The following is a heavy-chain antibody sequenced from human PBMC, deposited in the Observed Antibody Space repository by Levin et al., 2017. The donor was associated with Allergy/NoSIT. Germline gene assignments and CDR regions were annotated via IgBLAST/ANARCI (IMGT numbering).Heavy chain of an antibody. CDR2: IDWDDDK. Sequence: SGPTLVKPTQTPTLTCTFSGFSLSTSGMCVSWIRQPPGKALEWLARIDWDDDKYYSTSLKTRLTISKDTSKNQVVLTMTNMDPVDTATYYCARMGRGLSYFDYWGQGTLVTVSS. CDR3: ARMGRGLSYFDY. J-gene: IGHJ4*02. CDR1: GFSLSTSGMC. V-gene: IGHV2-70*11. D-gene: IGHD2/OR15-2a*01.